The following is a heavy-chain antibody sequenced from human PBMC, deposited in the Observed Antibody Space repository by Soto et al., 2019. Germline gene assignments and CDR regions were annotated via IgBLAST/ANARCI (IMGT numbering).Heavy chain of an antibody. CDR3: ARDAREPRWFDP. CDR1: GGSFSGYY. V-gene: IGHV4-34*01. CDR2: INHSGST. D-gene: IGHD1-1*01. Sequence: PSETLSLTCAVYGGSFSGYYWSWIRQPPGKGLEWIGEINHSGSTNYNPSLKSRVTISVDTSKNQFSLKLGFVPAADTVFYYCARDAREPRWFDPWGKGTLVPVSS. J-gene: IGHJ5*02.